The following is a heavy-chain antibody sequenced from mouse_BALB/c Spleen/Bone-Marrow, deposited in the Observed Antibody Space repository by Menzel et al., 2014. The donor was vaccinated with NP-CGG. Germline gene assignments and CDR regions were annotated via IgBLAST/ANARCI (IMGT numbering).Heavy chain of an antibody. CDR2: IDPANGNA. CDR3: ARYRLGTYFDS. V-gene: IGHV14-3*02. D-gene: IGHD2-14*01. Sequence: VKLQESGAELVKPGASVKLSCTASGFNIKDTYMHWVKQRPEQGLEWIGRIDPANGNAKYDPKFQGKATITADTSSNTAYLQLSSLTSEDTAVYYCARYRLGTYFDSWGQGTTLTVSS. CDR1: GFNIKDTY. J-gene: IGHJ2*01.